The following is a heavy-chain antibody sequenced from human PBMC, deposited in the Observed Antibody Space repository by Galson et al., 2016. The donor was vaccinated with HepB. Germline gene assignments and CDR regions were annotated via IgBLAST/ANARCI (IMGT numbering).Heavy chain of an antibody. J-gene: IGHJ5*02. CDR1: GFTFSTYS. CDR3: ARSAYQYDSRGYYYGEEWFDP. V-gene: IGHV3-21*01. Sequence: SLRLPCAASGFTFSTYSMNWVRQPPGKGLEWVSSISSSGTYIYYADSLKGRFTISRDNAKNSLYLQMNSLRAEDTAVYYCARSAYQYDSRGYYYGEEWFDPWGQGTLVTVSS. CDR2: ISSSGTYI. D-gene: IGHD3-22*01.